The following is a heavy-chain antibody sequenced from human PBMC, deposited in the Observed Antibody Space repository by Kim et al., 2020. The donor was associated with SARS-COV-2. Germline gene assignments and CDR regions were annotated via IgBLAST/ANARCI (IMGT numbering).Heavy chain of an antibody. D-gene: IGHD6-19*01. Sequence: SQTLSLTCAISGDSVSSNSAAWNWIRQSPSRGLEWLGRTYYRSKWYNDYAVSVKSRITINPDTSKNQFSLQLNSVTPEDTAVYYCARVAARQWLGTYGMDVWGQGTTVTVSS. CDR1: GDSVSSNSAA. CDR2: TYYRSKWYN. J-gene: IGHJ6*02. CDR3: ARVAARQWLGTYGMDV. V-gene: IGHV6-1*01.